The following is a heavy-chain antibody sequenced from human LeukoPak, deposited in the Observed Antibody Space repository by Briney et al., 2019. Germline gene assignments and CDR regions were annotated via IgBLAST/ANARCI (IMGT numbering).Heavy chain of an antibody. CDR2: IIPIFGTA. CDR3: ARDGTSYGSTYDY. CDR1: GGTFSSYA. Sequence: SVKVSCKASGGTFSSYAISWVRQAPGQGLEWKGGIIPIFGTANYAQKFQGRVTMTADESTSTAYMELSSLRSEDTAVYYCARDGTSYGSTYDYWGQGTLVTVSS. V-gene: IGHV1-69*13. D-gene: IGHD5-18*01. J-gene: IGHJ4*02.